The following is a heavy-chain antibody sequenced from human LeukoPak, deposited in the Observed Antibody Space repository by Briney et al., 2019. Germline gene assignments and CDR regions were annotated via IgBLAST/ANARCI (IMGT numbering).Heavy chain of an antibody. CDR1: GFTFSSYG. V-gene: IGHV3-53*01. Sequence: GGSLRLSCAASGFTFSSYGMHWVRQAPGKGLEWVSLIYGADTTYYADSVKGRFTISRDNSRNTLYLQMNSLRAEDTAVYYCTREYQLLSYDYWGQGTLVTVSS. CDR3: TREYQLLSYDY. CDR2: IYGADTT. J-gene: IGHJ4*02. D-gene: IGHD2-2*01.